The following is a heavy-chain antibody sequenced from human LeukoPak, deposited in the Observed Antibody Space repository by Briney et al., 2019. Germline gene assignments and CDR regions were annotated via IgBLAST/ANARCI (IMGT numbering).Heavy chain of an antibody. J-gene: IGHJ4*02. CDR1: GFTFGSYA. Sequence: GGSLRLSCAASGFTFGSYAMHWVRQAPGKGLEYVSAISSNGGSTYYANSVKGRFTISRDNSKNTLYLQMGSLRAEDMAVYYCARVTQQLDYDYWGQGTLVTVSS. D-gene: IGHD6-13*01. V-gene: IGHV3-64*01. CDR2: ISSNGGST. CDR3: ARVTQQLDYDY.